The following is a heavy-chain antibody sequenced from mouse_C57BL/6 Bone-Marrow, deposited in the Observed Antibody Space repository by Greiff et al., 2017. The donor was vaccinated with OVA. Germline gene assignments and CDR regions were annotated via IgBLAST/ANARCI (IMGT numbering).Heavy chain of an antibody. CDR2: IDPSDSYT. Sequence: VQLQQPGAELVRPGTSVKLSCKASGYTFTSYWMHWVKQRPGQGLAWIGVIDPSDSYTNYNQKFKGKATLTVDTSSSTAYMQLSSLTSEDSAVYYCAHYYGSSGYFDVWGTGTTVTVSS. J-gene: IGHJ1*03. D-gene: IGHD1-1*01. CDR1: GYTFTSYW. V-gene: IGHV1-59*01. CDR3: AHYYGSSGYFDV.